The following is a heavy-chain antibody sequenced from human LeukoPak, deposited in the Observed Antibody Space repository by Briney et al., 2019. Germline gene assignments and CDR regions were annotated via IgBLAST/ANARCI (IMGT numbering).Heavy chain of an antibody. CDR2: IYSDGNT. V-gene: IGHV3-53*01. Sequence: GGSLRLSCAASGFTVSSNYMSWVRQAPGKGLEWVSVIYSDGNTYYADSVKGRFTISRDNSKNTLYLQMNSLRAEDTAVYYCARVGGTNFYYYGLDVWGQGTTVTVSS. J-gene: IGHJ6*02. CDR3: ARVGGTNFYYYGLDV. CDR1: GFTVSSNY.